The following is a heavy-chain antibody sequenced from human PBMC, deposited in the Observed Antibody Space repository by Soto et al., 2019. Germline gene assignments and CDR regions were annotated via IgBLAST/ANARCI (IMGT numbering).Heavy chain of an antibody. CDR3: ASEVAVGLFDY. Sequence: EVQILESGGGLIQPGESLRLSCAASGFTFSTYTMSWVRQAPEKGLEWVSSISASGGSTYYADSVKGRFTIFRDNSNNTLFLHMSRLRADETAVYYCASEVAVGLFDYWGQGTLVTVSS. V-gene: IGHV3-23*01. J-gene: IGHJ4*02. CDR1: GFTFSTYT. CDR2: ISASGGST. D-gene: IGHD6-19*01.